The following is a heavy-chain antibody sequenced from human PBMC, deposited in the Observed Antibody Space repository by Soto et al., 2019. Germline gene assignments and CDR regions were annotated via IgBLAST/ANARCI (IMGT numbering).Heavy chain of an antibody. CDR1: GYTFTSYG. J-gene: IGHJ5*02. CDR3: ARHNSQWPNWFDP. V-gene: IGHV1-18*01. Sequence: QVQQVQSGAEVKRPGASAKVSCKASGYTFTSYGFSWVRQAPGQGLEWMGWISAYDGSTNYAQKFQGRVTMTTDTSTSTAYMELKSLSSDATAVYYCARHNSQWPNWFDPWGQGTLVTVSS. D-gene: IGHD1-1*01. CDR2: ISAYDGST.